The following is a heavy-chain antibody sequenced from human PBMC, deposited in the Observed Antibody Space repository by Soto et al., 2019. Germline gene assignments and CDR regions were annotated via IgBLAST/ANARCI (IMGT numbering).Heavy chain of an antibody. Sequence: EVQLVESGGGLVQPGGSLRLSCAASGFTFSSDSMNWVRQAPGKGLEWVSYISSSSSTIYYADSVKGRFTISRDNAKNSLYLQMNSLRDEDTAVYYCARDGNWDYDFWSGYFHWGQGTLVTVSS. CDR3: ARDGNWDYDFWSGYFH. D-gene: IGHD3-3*01. V-gene: IGHV3-48*02. CDR2: ISSSSSTI. CDR1: GFTFSSDS. J-gene: IGHJ4*02.